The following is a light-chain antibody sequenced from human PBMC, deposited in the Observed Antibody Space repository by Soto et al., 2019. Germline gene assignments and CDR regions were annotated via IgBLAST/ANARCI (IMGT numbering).Light chain of an antibody. V-gene: IGLV1-44*01. J-gene: IGLJ2*01. Sequence: QSMLTQPPSASGTPGQRVTISCSGSSSNIGSNTVNWYQQLPGTAPKLLIYSNNQRPSGVPDRFSGSKSGTSASLAISGLQSEDEADYYCAAWDDSLNGYVVFGGGTQLTV. CDR3: AAWDDSLNGYVV. CDR1: SSNIGSNT. CDR2: SNN.